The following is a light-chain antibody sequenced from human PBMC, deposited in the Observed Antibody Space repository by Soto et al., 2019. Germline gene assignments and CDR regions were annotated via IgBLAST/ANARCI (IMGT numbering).Light chain of an antibody. V-gene: IGLV2-14*03. CDR3: SSYTTSRPLGV. CDR1: SSDVGGYEY. J-gene: IGLJ1*01. Sequence: QSVVSQLATVSRSPGQSITITCTGTSSDVGGYEYVSWYQQHPGQAPKRIIYDVSDRPSGVSNRFSGSKSGNPASLAISGLQAEDEADYYCSSYTTSRPLGVFGTGTKVTVL. CDR2: DVS.